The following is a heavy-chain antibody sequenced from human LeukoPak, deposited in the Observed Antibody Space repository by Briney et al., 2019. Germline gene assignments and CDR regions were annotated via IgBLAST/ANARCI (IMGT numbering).Heavy chain of an antibody. CDR3: ARSYYDILTGYWGFDY. D-gene: IGHD3-9*01. CDR1: GYTPTELS. V-gene: IGHV1-24*01. CDR2: FDPEDGET. J-gene: IGHJ4*02. Sequence: ASVKVSCKVSGYTPTELSMHWVRQAPGKGLEWMGGFDPEDGETIYAQKFQGRVTITADKSTSTAYMELSSLRSEDTAVYYCARSYYDILTGYWGFDYWGQGTLVTVSS.